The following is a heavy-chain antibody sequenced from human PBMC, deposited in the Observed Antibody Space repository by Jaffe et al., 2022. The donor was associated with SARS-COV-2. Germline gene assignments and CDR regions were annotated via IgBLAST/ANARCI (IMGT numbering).Heavy chain of an antibody. CDR2: IWYDGSNK. CDR1: GFTFSSYG. J-gene: IGHJ6*02. CDR3: ARDRQDIVVVPLGYYHYGMDV. D-gene: IGHD2-2*01. V-gene: IGHV3-33*01. Sequence: QVQLVESGGGVVQPGRSLRLSCAASGFTFSSYGMHWVRQAPGKGLEWVAVIWYDGSNKYYADSVKGRFTISRDNSKNTLYLQMNSLRAEDTAVYYCARDRQDIVVVPLGYYHYGMDVWGQGTTVTVSS.